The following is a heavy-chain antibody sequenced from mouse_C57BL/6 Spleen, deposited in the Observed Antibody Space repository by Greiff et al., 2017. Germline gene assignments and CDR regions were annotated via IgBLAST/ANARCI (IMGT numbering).Heavy chain of an antibody. D-gene: IGHD4-1*01. CDR2: INPNNGGT. Sequence: EVQLQQSGPELVKPGASVKIPCKASGYTFTDYNMDWVKQSHGKSLEWIGDINPNNGGTIYNQKFKGKATLTVDKSSSTAYMELRSLTSEDTAVYYCAREGTNWGAMDYWGQGTSVTVSS. J-gene: IGHJ4*01. CDR3: AREGTNWGAMDY. CDR1: GYTFTDYN. V-gene: IGHV1-18*01.